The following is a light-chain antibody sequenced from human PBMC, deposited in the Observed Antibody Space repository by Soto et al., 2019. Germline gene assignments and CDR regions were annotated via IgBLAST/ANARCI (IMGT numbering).Light chain of an antibody. CDR2: WAS. Sequence: DIVMTQSPDSLAVSLGEKATINCKSSQSVLYSYNNKNYLAWYQQKPGQPPKLLIYWASTRESGVPDRFSDSGSGTNFTLTISSLQAEDVKVYYCKQYYSTPTFGGGTKVEIK. V-gene: IGKV4-1*01. CDR1: QSVLYSYNNKNY. J-gene: IGKJ4*01. CDR3: KQYYSTPT.